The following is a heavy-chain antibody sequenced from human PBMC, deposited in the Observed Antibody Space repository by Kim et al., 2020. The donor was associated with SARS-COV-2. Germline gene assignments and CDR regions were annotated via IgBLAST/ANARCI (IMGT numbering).Heavy chain of an antibody. CDR2: IYYSGST. J-gene: IGHJ4*02. V-gene: IGHV4-59*08. Sequence: SETLSLTCTVSGGSISSYYWSWIRQPPGKGLEWIGYIYYSGSTNYNPSLKSRVTISVDTSKNQFSLKLSSVTAADTAVYYCARYSGSYLGVNYFDYWGQGTLVTVSS. D-gene: IGHD1-26*01. CDR1: GGSISSYY. CDR3: ARYSGSYLGVNYFDY.